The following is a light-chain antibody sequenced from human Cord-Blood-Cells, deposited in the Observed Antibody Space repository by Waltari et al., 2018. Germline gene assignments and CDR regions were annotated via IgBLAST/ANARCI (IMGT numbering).Light chain of an antibody. CDR3: QQSYSTPYS. CDR1: QSISSS. CDR2: AAS. J-gene: IGKJ2*03. Sequence: IQKTQSPSSLFATVGDRVKLTCRASQSISSSLNWYQQKPGKAPKLLIYAASSLQSGVPSRFSGSGSGTDFTLTISSLQPEDFATYYCQQSYSTPYSFGQGTKLEIK. V-gene: IGKV1-39*01.